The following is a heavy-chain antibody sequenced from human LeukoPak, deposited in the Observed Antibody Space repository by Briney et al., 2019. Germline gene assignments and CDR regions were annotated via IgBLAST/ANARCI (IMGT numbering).Heavy chain of an antibody. D-gene: IGHD3-10*01. J-gene: IGHJ4*02. CDR3: ARAQRITMGRGVGYFDY. CDR2: IYYSGST. CDR1: GGSISSYY. V-gene: IGHV4-59*01. Sequence: SETLSLTCTVSGGSISSYYWSWIRQPPGKGLEWIGYIYYSGSTNYNPSLKSRVTISVDTSKNQFSLKLSSVTAADTAVYYCARAQRITMGRGVGYFDYWGQGTLVTVSS.